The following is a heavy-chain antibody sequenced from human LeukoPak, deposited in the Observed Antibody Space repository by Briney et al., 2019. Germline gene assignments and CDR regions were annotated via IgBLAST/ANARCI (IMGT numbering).Heavy chain of an antibody. CDR3: AREYSSSSGRSFDY. Sequence: PGGSLRLSCAASGFTLSYYWMHWVRQAPGKGLLWVSRINSDGSSTNYADSVKGRFTISRDNAKNSLYLQMNSLRAEDTAVYYCAREYSSSSGRSFDYWGQGTLVTVSS. V-gene: IGHV3-74*01. J-gene: IGHJ4*02. CDR2: INSDGSST. CDR1: GFTLSYYW. D-gene: IGHD6-6*01.